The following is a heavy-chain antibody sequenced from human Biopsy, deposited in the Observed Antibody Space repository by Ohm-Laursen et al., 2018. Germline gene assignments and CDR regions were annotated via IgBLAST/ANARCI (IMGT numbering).Heavy chain of an antibody. V-gene: IGHV4-31*03. J-gene: IGHJ4*02. Sequence: TLSLTCTVSGDSISSGGYYWSRIRQFPGKGLEWIAYIYHTGSTYYNPSLKSRLSIAIDTSKNQFSVSLRSVTAADTAVYYCARADMVTTIVDYWGQGTLVTVSS. CDR1: GDSISSGGYY. CDR2: IYHTGST. CDR3: ARADMVTTIVDY. D-gene: IGHD5-12*01.